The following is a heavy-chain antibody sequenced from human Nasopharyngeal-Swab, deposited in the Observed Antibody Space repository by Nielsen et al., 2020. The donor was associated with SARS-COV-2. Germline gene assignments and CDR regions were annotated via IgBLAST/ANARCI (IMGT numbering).Heavy chain of an antibody. CDR2: ISGDGGST. CDR3: AKGWFGELFGAFDI. D-gene: IGHD3-10*01. V-gene: IGHV3-43*02. CDR1: GFTFDDYA. J-gene: IGHJ3*02. Sequence: SCAASGFTFDDYAMHWVRQAPGKGLEWVSLISGDGGSTYYADSVKGRFTISRDNSKNSLYLQMNSLRTEDTALYYCAKGWFGELFGAFDIWGQGTMVTVSS.